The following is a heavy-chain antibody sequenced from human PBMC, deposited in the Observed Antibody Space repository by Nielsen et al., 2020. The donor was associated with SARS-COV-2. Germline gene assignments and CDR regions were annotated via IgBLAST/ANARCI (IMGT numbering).Heavy chain of an antibody. CDR1: GFTFSSYS. V-gene: IGHV3-48*04. CDR2: ISSSGSTI. Sequence: GGSLRLSCAASGFTFSSYSMNWVRQAPGKGLEWVSYISSSGSTIYYADSVKGRFTISRDNAKNSLYLQMNSLRAEDTAVYYCARDLGSGSYYWGQGTLVTVSS. D-gene: IGHD1-26*01. CDR3: ARDLGSGSYY. J-gene: IGHJ4*02.